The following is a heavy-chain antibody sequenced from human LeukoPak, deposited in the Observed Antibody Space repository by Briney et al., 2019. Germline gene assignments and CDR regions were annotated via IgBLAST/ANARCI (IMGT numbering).Heavy chain of an antibody. CDR1: GDSVSSNSVD. CDR2: TYYRSKWYN. J-gene: IGHJ4*02. Sequence: SQTLSLTCAISGDSVSSNSVDWNWIRQSPSRGLEWLGRTYYRSKWYNDYALSVKSRITINPDTSKNQFSLQLNSVTHEDTAVYYCARGLGRRTGDFDYWGQGTLVTVSS. D-gene: IGHD7-27*01. V-gene: IGHV6-1*01. CDR3: ARGLGRRTGDFDY.